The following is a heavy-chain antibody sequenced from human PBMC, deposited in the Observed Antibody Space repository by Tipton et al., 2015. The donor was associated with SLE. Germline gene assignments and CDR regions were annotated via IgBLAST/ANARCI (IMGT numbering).Heavy chain of an antibody. Sequence: LRLSCAASGFTFSSYWMHWVRQAPGKGLEWIGDINHSGSTNYNPSLKSRVTISVDTSKNQVSLRLSSVTAADTAVYYCARAPGLERSYSYYYYMDVWGKGTTVTVSS. V-gene: IGHV4-34*01. J-gene: IGHJ6*03. CDR2: INHSGST. D-gene: IGHD1-1*01. CDR3: ARAPGLERSYSYYYYMDV. CDR1: GFTFSSYW.